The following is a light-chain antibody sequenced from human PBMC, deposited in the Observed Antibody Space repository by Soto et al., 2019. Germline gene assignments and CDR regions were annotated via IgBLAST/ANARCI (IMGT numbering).Light chain of an antibody. CDR3: SSYTSRSTNV. J-gene: IGLJ1*01. Sequence: QSALTQPASVSGSPGQSITISCTGTSSDVGGHNYVSWYQHHPGKAPKLMIYDVSNRPSGVSNRFSGSKSGNTASLTISGLQAEDEADYFCSSYTSRSTNVFGTGTKVTVL. CDR2: DVS. CDR1: SSDVGGHNY. V-gene: IGLV2-14*03.